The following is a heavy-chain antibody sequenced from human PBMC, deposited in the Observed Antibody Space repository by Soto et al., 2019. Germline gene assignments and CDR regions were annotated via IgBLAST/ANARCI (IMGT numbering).Heavy chain of an antibody. D-gene: IGHD2-2*01. Sequence: SVKVSCKASGGTFSSYAISWVRQAPGQGLEWMGGIIPIFGTANYAQKFQGRVTITADESTSTAYMELSSLRSEDTAVYYCARVRGYCSSTSCYLPYYYYYGMDVWGQGTTVTVSS. CDR1: GGTFSSYA. CDR3: ARVRGYCSSTSCYLPYYYYYGMDV. CDR2: IIPIFGTA. V-gene: IGHV1-69*13. J-gene: IGHJ6*02.